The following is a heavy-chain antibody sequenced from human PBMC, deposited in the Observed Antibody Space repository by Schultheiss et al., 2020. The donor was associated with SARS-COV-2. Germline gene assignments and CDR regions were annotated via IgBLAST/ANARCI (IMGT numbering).Heavy chain of an antibody. D-gene: IGHD4-17*01. CDR2: IYHSGST. CDR1: GGSISSGGYS. V-gene: IGHV4-30-2*01. J-gene: IGHJ3*02. Sequence: SETLSLTCAVSGGSISSGGYSWSWIRQPPGKGLEWIGYIYHSGSTYYNPSLKSRVTISVDRSKNQFSLKLSSVTAADTAVYYCASRESRIGDDDAFDIWGQGTMVTVSS. CDR3: ASRESRIGDDDAFDI.